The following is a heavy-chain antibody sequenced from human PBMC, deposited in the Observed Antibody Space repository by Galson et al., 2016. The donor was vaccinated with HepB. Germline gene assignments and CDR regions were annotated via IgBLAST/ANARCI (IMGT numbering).Heavy chain of an antibody. D-gene: IGHD3-9*01. CDR2: ISGTSTYI. V-gene: IGHV3-21*01. Sequence: SLRLSCAASGFTFNTYSMNWVRQAPGKGLEWVSSISGTSTYIYYADSVKGRFTISRDNAKNSLYLQMNNVRDEDTAVYYCVRDLRGMIRFFDWSTHFDSWGQGTLVTVSS. CDR3: VRDLRGMIRFFDWSTHFDS. J-gene: IGHJ4*02. CDR1: GFTFNTYS.